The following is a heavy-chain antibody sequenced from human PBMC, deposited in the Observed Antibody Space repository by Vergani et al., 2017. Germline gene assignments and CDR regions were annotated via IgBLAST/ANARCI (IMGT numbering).Heavy chain of an antibody. D-gene: IGHD6-19*01. CDR2: ISYDGSNK. J-gene: IGHJ4*02. V-gene: IGHV3-30-3*01. CDR1: GFTFSSYA. Sequence: QVQLVESGGGVVQPGRSLRLSCAASGFTFSSYAMHWVRQAPGKGLEWVAVISYDGSNKYYADSVKGRFTISRDNSKNTLYLQMNSLRAEDTAVYYCAKVKYRIAVAGGCDYWGQGTLVTVSS. CDR3: AKVKYRIAVAGGCDY.